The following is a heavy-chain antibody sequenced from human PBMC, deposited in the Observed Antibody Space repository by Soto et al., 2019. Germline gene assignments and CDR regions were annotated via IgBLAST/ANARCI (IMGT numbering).Heavy chain of an antibody. V-gene: IGHV2-5*02. CDR2: IYWDDDK. D-gene: IGHD2-2*01. CDR1: GFSLSTSRES. J-gene: IGHJ4*02. Sequence: QITLKESGPTLVKPTQTLTLTCSFSGFSLSTSRESVGWIRQPPGKALEWLAMIYWDDDKRHRPSLKSRLTVTKDTSENQVVLTITDMDPVDTATYWCAHSPDNTSWTTFDHWGQGILVTVSS. CDR3: AHSPDNTSWTTFDH.